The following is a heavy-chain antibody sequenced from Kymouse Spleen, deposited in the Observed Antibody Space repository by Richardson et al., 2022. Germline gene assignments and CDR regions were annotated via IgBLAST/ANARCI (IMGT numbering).Heavy chain of an antibody. D-gene: IGHD3-22*01. CDR3: ARDHYYDSSGSHNWFDP. J-gene: IGHJ5*02. CDR1: GFTFSSYS. Sequence: EVQLVESGGGLVQPGGSLRLSCAASGFTFSSYSMNWVRQAPGKGLEWVSYISSSSSTIYYADSVKGRFTISRDNAKNSLYLQMNSLRDEDTAVYYCARDHYYDSSGSHNWFDPWGQGTLVTVSS. CDR2: ISSSSSTI. V-gene: IGHV3-48*02.